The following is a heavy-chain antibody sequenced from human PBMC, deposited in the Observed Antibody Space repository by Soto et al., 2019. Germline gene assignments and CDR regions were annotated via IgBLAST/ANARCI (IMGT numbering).Heavy chain of an antibody. V-gene: IGHV4-31*03. CDR3: ARAWGYFDWLFYYGMDV. CDR2: IYYSGST. CDR1: GGSISSGGYY. D-gene: IGHD3-9*01. Sequence: PSETLSLTCTVSGGSISSGGYYWSWIRQHPGKGLEWIGYIYYSGSTYYNPSLKSRVTISVDTSKNQFSLKLSSVTAADTAVYYCARAWGYFDWLFYYGMDVWGQGTTVTVSS. J-gene: IGHJ6*02.